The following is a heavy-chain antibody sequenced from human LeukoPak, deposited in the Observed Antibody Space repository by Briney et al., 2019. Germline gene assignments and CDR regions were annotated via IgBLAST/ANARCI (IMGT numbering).Heavy chain of an antibody. Sequence: GGSLRLSCAVSGFTFSSYGMHWVRQAPGKGVEWVTFIRYDGSTKYYADSVKGRFTISRDNSKNTLYLQMNSLRPEDTAVYYCAKYLGSYFDYWGQGTLVTVSS. CDR2: IRYDGSTK. CDR1: GFTFSSYG. J-gene: IGHJ4*02. D-gene: IGHD1-26*01. V-gene: IGHV3-30*02. CDR3: AKYLGSYFDY.